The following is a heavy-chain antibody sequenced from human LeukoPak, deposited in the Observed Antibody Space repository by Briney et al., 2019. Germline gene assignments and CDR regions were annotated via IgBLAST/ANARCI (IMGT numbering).Heavy chain of an antibody. CDR3: ARGLWDSTGFDY. CDR1: GGSISSGGYY. CDR2: IYYSGST. J-gene: IGHJ4*02. Sequence: SQTLSLTCTVSGGSISSGGYYWSWLRQHPGTGLEGIGYIYYSGSTYYNPSLKSRVTISVDTSKNQFSLKLSSVTAADTAVYYCARGLWDSTGFDYWGQGTLVTVSS. D-gene: IGHD2/OR15-2a*01. V-gene: IGHV4-31*03.